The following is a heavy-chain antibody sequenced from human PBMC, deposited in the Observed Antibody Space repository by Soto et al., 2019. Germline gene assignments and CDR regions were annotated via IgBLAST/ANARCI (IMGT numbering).Heavy chain of an antibody. D-gene: IGHD3-10*01. CDR1: GFTFSSYG. CDR2: ISYDGSNK. Sequence: QVQLVESGGGVVQPGRSLRLSCAASGFTFSSYGMHWVRQAPGKGLEWVAVISYDGSNKYYADSVKGRFTISRDNSKNTLYLQMNSLRAEDTAVYYCAKDEGVTMVRGDPLDYWGQGTLVTVSS. CDR3: AKDEGVTMVRGDPLDY. V-gene: IGHV3-30*18. J-gene: IGHJ4*02.